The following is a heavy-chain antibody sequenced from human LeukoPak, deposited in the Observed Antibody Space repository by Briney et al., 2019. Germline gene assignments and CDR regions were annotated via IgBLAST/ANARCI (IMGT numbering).Heavy chain of an antibody. Sequence: GASVKVSCKASGGTFSSYAISWVRQAPGQGREWMGGIIPILGTANYAQKFQGRVTITADESTSTAYMELRSLRSDDTAVYYCARDSIPKGGAFDTWGQGTMVTVSS. V-gene: IGHV1-69*13. J-gene: IGHJ3*02. D-gene: IGHD3-3*02. CDR2: IIPILGTA. CDR1: GGTFSSYA. CDR3: ARDSIPKGGAFDT.